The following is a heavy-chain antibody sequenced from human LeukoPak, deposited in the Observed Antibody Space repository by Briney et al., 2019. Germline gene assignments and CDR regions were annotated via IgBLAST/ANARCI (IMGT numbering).Heavy chain of an antibody. CDR1: GGSFSGYY. Sequence: MASETLSLTCAVYGGSFSGYYWSWIRQPPGKGLEWIGEVNHSGSTHYNPSLKSRVTMSADTSKNQFSLRLSSVTAADTAVYYCARRKTNMAVGLWGQGILVTVSS. CDR3: ARRKTNMAVGL. J-gene: IGHJ4*02. CDR2: VNHSGST. D-gene: IGHD4-23*01. V-gene: IGHV4-34*01.